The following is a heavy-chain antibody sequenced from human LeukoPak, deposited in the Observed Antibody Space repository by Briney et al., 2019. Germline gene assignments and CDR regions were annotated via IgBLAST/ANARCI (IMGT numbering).Heavy chain of an antibody. D-gene: IGHD3-22*01. CDR3: AIMHGYYDGSGFWVQ. CDR1: GFTFSSYA. V-gene: IGHV3-23*01. Sequence: GGSLRLSCAASGFTFSSYAMSWVRPAPGKGQEWVSFISPSGDRTSNADSVEGRFTISRDNTRNTLYLQMNSLRDEDTSVYYCAIMHGYYDGSGFWVQWGQGTLVTVSS. CDR2: ISPSGDRT. J-gene: IGHJ4*02.